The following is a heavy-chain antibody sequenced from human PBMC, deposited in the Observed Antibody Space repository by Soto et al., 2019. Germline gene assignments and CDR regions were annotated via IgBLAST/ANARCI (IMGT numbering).Heavy chain of an antibody. J-gene: IGHJ4*02. V-gene: IGHV1-69*13. CDR2: IIPIFGTA. CDR1: GGTFSSYA. CDR3: ARGYSYALYYFDY. D-gene: IGHD5-18*01. Sequence: SVKVSCKASGGTFSSYAISWVRQAPGQGLEWMGGIIPIFGTANYAQKFQGRVTITADESTSTAYMELSSLRSEGTAVYYCARGYSYALYYFDYWGQGTLVTVSS.